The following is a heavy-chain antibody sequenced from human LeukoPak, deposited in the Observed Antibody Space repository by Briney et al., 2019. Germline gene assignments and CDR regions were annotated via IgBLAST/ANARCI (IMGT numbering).Heavy chain of an antibody. CDR1: GFTFNTYG. Sequence: PGGSLRLSCAASGFTFNTYGMHWVRQTPGKGLEWVAVTWYDGSDRSYADSVKGRFTISRDNSKNTLYLQMNSLRGEDTAVYYCARGGGITWYDFDFWGQGTLVTVSS. V-gene: IGHV3-33*01. CDR2: TWYDGSDR. CDR3: ARGGGITWYDFDF. J-gene: IGHJ4*02. D-gene: IGHD6-13*01.